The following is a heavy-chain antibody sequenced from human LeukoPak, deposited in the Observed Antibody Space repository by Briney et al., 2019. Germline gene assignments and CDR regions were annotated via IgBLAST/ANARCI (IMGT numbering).Heavy chain of an antibody. J-gene: IGHJ4*02. CDR1: GFTFSSYG. CDR2: ISYDGSNK. D-gene: IGHD4-17*01. CDR3: AKELRDY. Sequence: PGGSLRLSCAASGFTFSSYGMHWVRQAPGKGLEWVAVISYDGSNKYYADSVKGRFTISRDNSKNTLYLQMNSLRAEDTAVYYCAKELRDYWGQGTLVTVSS. V-gene: IGHV3-30*18.